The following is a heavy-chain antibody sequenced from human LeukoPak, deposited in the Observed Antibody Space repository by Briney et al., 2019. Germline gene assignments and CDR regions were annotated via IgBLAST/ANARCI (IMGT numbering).Heavy chain of an antibody. CDR3: ARDPTTVTKGFDI. CDR2: IKQDGSEK. J-gene: IGHJ3*02. Sequence: GGSLRLSCTTSGFTFGRFWMSWVRQAPGKGPEWVANIKQDGSEKYYVDSVKGRFTISRDNAKNSLYLQMNSLRAEDTAVYYCARDPTTVTKGFDIWGQGTLVTVSS. D-gene: IGHD4-17*01. CDR1: GFTFGRFW. V-gene: IGHV3-7*03.